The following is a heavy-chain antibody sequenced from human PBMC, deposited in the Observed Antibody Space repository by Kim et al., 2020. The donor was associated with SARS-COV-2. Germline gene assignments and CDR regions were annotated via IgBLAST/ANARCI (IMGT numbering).Heavy chain of an antibody. CDR2: IYNSGIT. J-gene: IGHJ5*02. D-gene: IGHD2-2*02. CDR1: GGSITNNY. CDR3: TRVEYTTSWSNWFDP. Sequence: SETLSLTCTVSGGSITNNYWSWIRQPPGKGLEWIGYIYNSGITNYNPSLKSRVTISVDTSKNQFSLKLSSVTAADTALYYCTRVEYTTSWSNWFDPWGQGALVTVSS. V-gene: IGHV4-59*01.